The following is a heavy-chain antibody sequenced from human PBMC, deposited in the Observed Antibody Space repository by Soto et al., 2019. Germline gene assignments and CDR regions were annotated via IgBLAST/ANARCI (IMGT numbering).Heavy chain of an antibody. Sequence: QVQLVQSGAELKKPGSSVKVSCKASGGTFGKFAISWVRQAPGQGPEWVAGIIPIYGTSNYADYFRGRIALTADKSTATAYLELSSLRSEDSAIYYCARGTRDGYNYWYFDLWGRGTLVTVSS. D-gene: IGHD2-21*02. CDR2: IIPIYGTS. J-gene: IGHJ2*01. CDR3: ARGTRDGYNYWYFDL. V-gene: IGHV1-69*06. CDR1: GGTFGKFA.